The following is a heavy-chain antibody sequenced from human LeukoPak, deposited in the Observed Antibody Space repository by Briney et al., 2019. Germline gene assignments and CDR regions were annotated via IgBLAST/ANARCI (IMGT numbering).Heavy chain of an antibody. Sequence: PGGSLRLSCAASGFTFSDYYMSWIRQAPGKGLEWVANMKQDGSEKYYVDSVKGRFTISRDNAKNSLYLQMNSLRAEDTAVYYCARVVRRWFGERPELYFDYWGQGTLVTVSS. CDR1: GFTFSDYY. J-gene: IGHJ4*02. D-gene: IGHD3-10*01. CDR2: MKQDGSEK. V-gene: IGHV3-7*01. CDR3: ARVVRRWFGERPELYFDY.